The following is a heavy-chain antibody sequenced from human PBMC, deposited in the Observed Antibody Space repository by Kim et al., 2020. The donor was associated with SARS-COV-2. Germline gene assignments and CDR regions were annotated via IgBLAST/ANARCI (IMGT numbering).Heavy chain of an antibody. CDR1: GDSVSSNSAA. D-gene: IGHD6-13*01. CDR2: TYYRSKWYN. V-gene: IGHV6-1*01. CDR3: ARLGSSSWYADYYYGMDV. J-gene: IGHJ6*02. Sequence: SQTLSLTCAISGDSVSSNSAAWNWIRQSPSRGLEWLGRTYYRSKWYNDYAVSVKSRITINPDTSKNQFSLQLNSVTPEDTAVYYCARLGSSSWYADYYYGMDVWGQGTTVTVSS.